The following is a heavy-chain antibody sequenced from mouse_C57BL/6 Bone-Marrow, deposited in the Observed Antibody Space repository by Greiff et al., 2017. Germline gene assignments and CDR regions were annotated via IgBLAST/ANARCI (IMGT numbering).Heavy chain of an antibody. Sequence: QVQLQQPGAELVRPGTSVKLSCKASGYTFTSYWMHWVKQRPGQGLEWIGVIDPSDSYTNYNQKFKGKATVTVDTSSSTAYMQLSSLTSEDSAVYYCARAAPPPLRYFDGWGTGTTVTVSS. CDR1: GYTFTSYW. CDR2: IDPSDSYT. V-gene: IGHV1-59*01. D-gene: IGHD1-1*01. J-gene: IGHJ1*03. CDR3: ARAAPPPLRYFDG.